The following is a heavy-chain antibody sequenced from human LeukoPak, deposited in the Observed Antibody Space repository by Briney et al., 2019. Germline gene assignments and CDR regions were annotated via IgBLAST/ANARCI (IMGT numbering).Heavy chain of an antibody. V-gene: IGHV3-23*01. J-gene: IGHJ4*02. CDR3: AKGRTLDY. Sequence: GGSLRLSCAASGFTFSTYAMSWVRQAPGKGLEWVSAISNSGSSTYCADSVKGRFTIFRDTSKNTLYLQMNSLRAEDTAVYYCAKGRTLDYWGQGTLVTVSS. CDR1: GFTFSTYA. CDR2: ISNSGSST.